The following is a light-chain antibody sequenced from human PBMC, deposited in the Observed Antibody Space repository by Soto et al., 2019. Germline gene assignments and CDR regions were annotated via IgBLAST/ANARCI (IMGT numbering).Light chain of an antibody. Sequence: SYELTQPPSVSVAPGQTARISCGGNNIGSKSVHWFQQKPDQAPVLVVYDDNDRPSGIPERFSGSNSGNTATLTISRVEAGDEADYYCQVWDSISDHFVFGTGTKLTVL. CDR2: DDN. J-gene: IGLJ1*01. V-gene: IGLV3-21*02. CDR3: QVWDSISDHFV. CDR1: NIGSKS.